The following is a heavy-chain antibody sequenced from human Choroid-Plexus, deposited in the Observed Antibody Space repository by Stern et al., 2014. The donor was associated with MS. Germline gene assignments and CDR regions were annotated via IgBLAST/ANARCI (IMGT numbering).Heavy chain of an antibody. V-gene: IGHV3-30*18. J-gene: IGHJ5*02. Sequence: VQLVESGGGVVQPGRPLRLSCVASGFTFGSCAMHWVRQAPGKGLEGVAGVSYGGSNKYYADSVKGRFTISRDNSQNTLYMQMSSLRPEDTAVYYCAKDRQYLTYFFDHWGQGSLVTVSS. CDR1: GFTFGSCA. CDR2: VSYGGSNK. CDR3: AKDRQYLTYFFDH. D-gene: IGHD2/OR15-2a*01.